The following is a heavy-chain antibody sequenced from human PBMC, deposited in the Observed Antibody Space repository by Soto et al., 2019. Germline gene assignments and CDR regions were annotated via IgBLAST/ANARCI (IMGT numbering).Heavy chain of an antibody. CDR2: IIPIFGTA. CDR3: ARRRIASHWFDP. V-gene: IGHV1-69*05. D-gene: IGHD6-13*01. Sequence: GASVKVSCKASGGTFSSYAISWVLQAPGQWLEWMGGIIPIFGTANYAQKFQGRVTMTRDTSISTAYMELSRLRSDDTAVYYCARRRIASHWFDPWGQGTLVTVSS. CDR1: GGTFSSYA. J-gene: IGHJ5*02.